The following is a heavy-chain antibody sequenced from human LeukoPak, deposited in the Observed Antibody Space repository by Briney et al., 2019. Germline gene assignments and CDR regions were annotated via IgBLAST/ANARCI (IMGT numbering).Heavy chain of an antibody. J-gene: IGHJ4*02. Sequence: GGSLRLSCAVSGISLTNYWMHWVRQAPGKGPVWVSRINSEGTGTSYADSVKGRFTISRDTAKNTVFLQMNSLRAEDTAVYYCGSVFDYWGQGALVTVSP. CDR3: GSVFDY. V-gene: IGHV3-74*01. CDR1: GISLTNYW. CDR2: INSEGTGT.